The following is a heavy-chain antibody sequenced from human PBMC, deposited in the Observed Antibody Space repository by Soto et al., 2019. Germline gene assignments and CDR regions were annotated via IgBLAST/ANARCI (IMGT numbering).Heavy chain of an antibody. CDR3: ATLPRGYCSGTSCRSINYYGMDV. D-gene: IGHD2-2*01. V-gene: IGHV5-10-1*01. CDR1: GYRFTSDW. CDR2: IDPSDSYT. Sequence: PGESLKISCKGSGYRFTSDWITWVRQMPGKGLEWMGRIDPSDSYTNYSPSFQGHVTISADKSISTAYLQWSSLKASDTAMYYCATLPRGYCSGTSCRSINYYGMDVWGQGTTVTVSS. J-gene: IGHJ6*02.